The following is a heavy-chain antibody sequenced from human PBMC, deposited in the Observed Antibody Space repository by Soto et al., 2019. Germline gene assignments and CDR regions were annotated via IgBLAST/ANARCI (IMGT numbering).Heavy chain of an antibody. Sequence: QVQLVQSGAEVKKPGSSVKVSCKASGGTFSSYAISWVRQAPGQGLEWMGGIMPIFGTANYAQKFQGRGTITADDSRSSAYMGLSSLRSEETAVYYRGRERVPGGASGGDYYYCGMDVWGQGSTVTVSS. V-gene: IGHV1-69*01. J-gene: IGHJ6*01. CDR1: GGTFSSYA. D-gene: IGHD2-2*01. CDR2: IMPIFGTA. CDR3: GRERVPGGASGGDYYYCGMDV.